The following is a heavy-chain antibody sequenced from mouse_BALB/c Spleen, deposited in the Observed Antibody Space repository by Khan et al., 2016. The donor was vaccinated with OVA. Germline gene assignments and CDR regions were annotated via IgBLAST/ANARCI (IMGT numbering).Heavy chain of an antibody. Sequence: QVQLQQSGAELARPGASVKLSCKASGYTFTDFYINWVKQRPGQGLEWIGEISPGSGDTFYNERFKDKATLTADKSSNTAYMQLSSLTSEASAVYFWARRNYFGYTFAYWGQGTLVTVSA. D-gene: IGHD1-2*01. J-gene: IGHJ3*01. V-gene: IGHV1-77*01. CDR3: ARRNYFGYTFAY. CDR1: GYTFTDFY. CDR2: ISPGSGDT.